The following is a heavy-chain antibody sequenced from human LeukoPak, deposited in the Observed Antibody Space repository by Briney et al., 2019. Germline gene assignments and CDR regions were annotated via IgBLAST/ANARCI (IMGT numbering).Heavy chain of an antibody. CDR1: GGSISSYY. V-gene: IGHV4-59*01. CDR2: IYYSGST. D-gene: IGHD3-9*01. CDR3: ARESWGFDWPSNWFDP. Sequence: SETLSLTCTVSGGSISSYYWSWIRQPPGKGLEWIGYIYYSGSTNYNPSLKSRVPISVDTSKNQFSLKLRSVTAADTAVYYCARESWGFDWPSNWFDPWGQGTLVTVSS. J-gene: IGHJ5*02.